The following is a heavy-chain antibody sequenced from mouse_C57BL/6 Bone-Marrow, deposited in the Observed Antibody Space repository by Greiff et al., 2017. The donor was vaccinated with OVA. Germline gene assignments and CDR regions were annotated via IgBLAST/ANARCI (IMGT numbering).Heavy chain of an antibody. CDR2: ISSGGDYI. Sequence: EVKLVESGEGLVKPGGSLKLSCAASGFTFSSYAMSWVRQTPEKRLEWVAYISSGGDYIYYADTVKGRFTISRDNARNTLYLQMSSLKSEDTAMYYCTRDWDEDAMDYWGQGTSVTVSA. D-gene: IGHD4-1*01. J-gene: IGHJ4*01. V-gene: IGHV5-9-1*02. CDR3: TRDWDEDAMDY. CDR1: GFTFSSYA.